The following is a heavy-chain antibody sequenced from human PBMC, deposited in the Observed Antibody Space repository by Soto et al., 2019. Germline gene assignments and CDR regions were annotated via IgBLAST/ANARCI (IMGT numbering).Heavy chain of an antibody. J-gene: IGHJ4*02. V-gene: IGHV1-24*01. D-gene: IGHD6-19*01. Sequence: ASVKVSCNVSGNTLSELYMHWVRQAPGKGLEWMGGFDHEDGETIYAQKFQGRVTMTEDTSKDTAYMELSSLRSEDTAVYYCATVFGESNGWYTSYYFHXWGQGTLVTVSX. CDR3: ATVFGESNGWYTSYYFHX. CDR2: FDHEDGET. CDR1: GNTLSELY.